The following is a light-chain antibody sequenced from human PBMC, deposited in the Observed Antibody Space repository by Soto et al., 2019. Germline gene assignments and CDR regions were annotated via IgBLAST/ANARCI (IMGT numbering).Light chain of an antibody. CDR1: QSVSSSY. CDR2: GAS. J-gene: IGKJ3*01. V-gene: IGKV3-20*01. CDR3: QQYGSSPLFT. Sequence: EIVLTQSPGTLSLSPGERATLSCRASQSVSSSYLAWYQQKPGQAPRLLIYGASGRATGIPDRFSGSGSGTDFTLPISRLEPEDYVVYYCQQYGSSPLFTFGAGTKVDIK.